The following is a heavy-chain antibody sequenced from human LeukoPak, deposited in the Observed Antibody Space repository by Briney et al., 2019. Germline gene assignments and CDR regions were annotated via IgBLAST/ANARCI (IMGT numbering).Heavy chain of an antibody. CDR3: AKEERYYDSSGYHDFDY. CDR1: GFTFSSYG. Sequence: GSLRLSCAASGFTFSSYGMHWVRQAPGKGLEWVAVISYDGSNKYYADSVKGRFTISRDNSKNTLYLQMNSLRAEDTAVYYCAKEERYYDSSGYHDFDYWGQGTLVTVSS. CDR2: ISYDGSNK. D-gene: IGHD3-22*01. J-gene: IGHJ4*02. V-gene: IGHV3-30*18.